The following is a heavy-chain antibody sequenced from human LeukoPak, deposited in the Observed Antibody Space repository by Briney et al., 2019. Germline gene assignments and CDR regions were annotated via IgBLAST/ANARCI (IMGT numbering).Heavy chain of an antibody. V-gene: IGHV4-34*01. Sequence: SEPLSLTCAVYGGSFSGYYWSWIRQPPGKGLEWIGEINHSGSTNYNPSLKSRVTISVDTSKNQFSLKLSSVTAADTAVYYCARAKKRGAVAGTVYYGMDVWGKGTTVAVSS. CDR1: GGSFSGYY. J-gene: IGHJ6*04. CDR2: INHSGST. CDR3: ARAKKRGAVAGTVYYGMDV. D-gene: IGHD6-19*01.